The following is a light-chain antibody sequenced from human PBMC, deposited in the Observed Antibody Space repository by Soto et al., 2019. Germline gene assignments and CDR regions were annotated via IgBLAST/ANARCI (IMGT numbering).Light chain of an antibody. CDR1: QSIGTD. CDR2: GAS. CDR3: QQYNKWPPPT. J-gene: IGKJ4*01. Sequence: EVLMTQSPVTLSVSPGESATLSCRANQSIGTDVAWYQQKPGQAPRLLVYGASTRASDVPARFSGAGSGTDFTLTISSLQSEDFVLYYCQQYNKWPPPTFGGGTKVDIK. V-gene: IGKV3-15*01.